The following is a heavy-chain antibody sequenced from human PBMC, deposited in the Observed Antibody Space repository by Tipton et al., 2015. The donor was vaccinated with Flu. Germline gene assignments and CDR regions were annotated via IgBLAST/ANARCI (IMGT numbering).Heavy chain of an antibody. CDR1: GGSISGYY. Sequence: TLSLTCTVSGGSISGYYWSWIRQPPGKGLEWIASIYYSGSTNYNPSLKSRVTISVDMSKNQFSLKLNSVTAADTAVYYCGRSPGYYFDYWGQGTMVTVSS. CDR3: GRSPGYYFDY. V-gene: IGHV4-59*01. CDR2: IYYSGST. J-gene: IGHJ4*02.